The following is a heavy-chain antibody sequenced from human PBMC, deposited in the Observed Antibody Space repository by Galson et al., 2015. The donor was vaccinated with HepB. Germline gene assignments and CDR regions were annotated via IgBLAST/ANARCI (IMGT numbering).Heavy chain of an antibody. CDR2: IKQDGSEK. Sequence: SLRLSCAASGFTFSSYWMSWVRQAPGKGLEWVANIKQDGSEKYYVDSVKGRFTISRDNAKNSLYLQMNSLRAEDTAVYYCARERAVLLWFGEPILFDYWGQGTLVTVSS. V-gene: IGHV3-7*01. CDR3: ARERAVLLWFGEPILFDY. CDR1: GFTFSSYW. D-gene: IGHD3-10*01. J-gene: IGHJ4*02.